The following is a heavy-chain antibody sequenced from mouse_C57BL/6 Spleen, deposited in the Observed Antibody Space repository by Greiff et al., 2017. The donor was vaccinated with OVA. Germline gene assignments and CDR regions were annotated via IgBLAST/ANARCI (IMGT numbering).Heavy chain of an antibody. CDR3: ARDYYGSPFYAMDY. V-gene: IGHV1-26*01. D-gene: IGHD1-1*01. CDR1: GYTFTDYY. J-gene: IGHJ4*01. CDR2: INPNNGGT. Sequence: EVKLQQSGPELVKPGASVKISCKASGYTFTDYYMNWVKQSHGKSLEWIGDINPNNGGTSYNQKFKGKATLTVDKSSSTAYMELRSLTSEDSAVYYCARDYYGSPFYAMDYWGQGTSVTVSS.